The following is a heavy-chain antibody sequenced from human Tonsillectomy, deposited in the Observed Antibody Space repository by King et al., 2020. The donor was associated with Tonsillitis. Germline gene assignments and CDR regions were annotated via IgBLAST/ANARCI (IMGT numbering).Heavy chain of an antibody. CDR2: IYDSGTT. J-gene: IGHJ4*02. CDR3: ARDKGNYDSSGYD. Sequence: QLQESGPGLVKPSETLSLTCTVSGGSISSNYWTWIRQPPGKRLEWFGYIYDSGTTNYNPSLESRVTISVDTSKNQFSLKLSSVTAADTAVYYCARDKGNYDSSGYDWGQGTLVTVSS. V-gene: IGHV4-59*01. D-gene: IGHD3-22*01. CDR1: GGSISSNY.